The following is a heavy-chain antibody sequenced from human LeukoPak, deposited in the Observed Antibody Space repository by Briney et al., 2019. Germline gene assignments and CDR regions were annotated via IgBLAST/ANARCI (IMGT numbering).Heavy chain of an antibody. J-gene: IGHJ5*02. CDR2: IHSSGYT. CDR1: GGSISSNY. D-gene: IGHD1-26*01. Sequence: SETLSLTCTVSGGSISSNYWSWIRQPPGQGLEWIAYIHSSGYTNYNPFLRSRLTISVDTSKNQFSLKVTSVTAVDTAVYYCAQRQGPTSGSYDYFDPWGQGTLVTVSS. CDR3: AQRQGPTSGSYDYFDP. V-gene: IGHV4-4*09.